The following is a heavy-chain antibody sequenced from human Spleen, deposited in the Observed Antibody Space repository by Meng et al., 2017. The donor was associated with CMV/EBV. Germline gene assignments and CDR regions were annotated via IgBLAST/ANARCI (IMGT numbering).Heavy chain of an antibody. Sequence: KVSCKASGYSFTSYWIAWVRQMPGKGLEWMGIIYPNDFDTRYSPSFQGQVTLSADKSISTAYLQWSSLKASDTAMYYCARQGGLTLVDYWGQGTLVTVSS. J-gene: IGHJ4*02. CDR1: GYSFTSYW. D-gene: IGHD3-16*01. CDR2: IYPNDFDT. CDR3: ARQGGLTLVDY. V-gene: IGHV5-51*01.